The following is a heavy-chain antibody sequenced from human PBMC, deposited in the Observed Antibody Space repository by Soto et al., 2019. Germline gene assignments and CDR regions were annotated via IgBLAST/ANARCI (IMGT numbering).Heavy chain of an antibody. V-gene: IGHV1-3*01. CDR2: INAGNGNT. CDR1: GYTFTSYA. J-gene: IGHJ4*02. Sequence: GASSEGPCKASGYTFTSYAMHWVRQAPGQRFEWMGWINAGNGNTKYSQKFQGRVTITRDTSASTAYMELSSLRSEDTAVYYCARDVSFVAVAGMEYYFDYWGQGTLVTVSS. D-gene: IGHD6-19*01. CDR3: ARDVSFVAVAGMEYYFDY.